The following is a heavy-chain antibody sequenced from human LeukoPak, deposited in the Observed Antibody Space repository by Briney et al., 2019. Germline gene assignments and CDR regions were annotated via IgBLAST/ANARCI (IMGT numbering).Heavy chain of an antibody. V-gene: IGHV3-33*01. D-gene: IGHD2-21*02. CDR3: ARPFSSDPHAFDI. CDR2: IWYDGSSK. Sequence: PGGSLRLSCAASGFTFSSYGMHWVRQAPGKGLEWVAVIWYDGSSKYYADSVKGRFTISRDNSKNTLYLQMNSLRAEDTAVYYCARPFSSDPHAFDIWGQGTMVTVSS. CDR1: GFTFSSYG. J-gene: IGHJ3*02.